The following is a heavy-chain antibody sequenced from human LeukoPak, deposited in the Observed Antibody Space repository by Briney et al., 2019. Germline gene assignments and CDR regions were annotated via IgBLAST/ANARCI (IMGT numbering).Heavy chain of an antibody. J-gene: IGHJ6*02. V-gene: IGHV3-23*01. D-gene: IGHD5-18*01. CDR2: ISGSGGST. Sequence: PGGSLRLPCAASGFTFSSYAMSWVRQAPGKGLEWASAISGSGGSTYYADSVKGRFTISRDNSKNTLYLQMNSLRAEDTAVYYCAKGGYSYDRKDYYYYGMDVWGQGTTVTVSS. CDR1: GFTFSSYA. CDR3: AKGGYSYDRKDYYYYGMDV.